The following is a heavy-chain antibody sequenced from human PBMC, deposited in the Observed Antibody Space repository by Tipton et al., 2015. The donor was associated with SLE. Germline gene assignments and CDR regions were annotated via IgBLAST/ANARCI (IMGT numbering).Heavy chain of an antibody. Sequence: TLSLTCAVYGGSFSGYYWSWIRQPPGKGLEWIGEVNHSGSTNYNPSLKSRAYISMDTFKNQFSVRLTSVTAADTAVYYCASGGGLWYFDLWGRGTLVTVSS. CDR2: VNHSGST. D-gene: IGHD2-15*01. V-gene: IGHV4-34*01. CDR3: ASGGGLWYFDL. CDR1: GGSFSGYY. J-gene: IGHJ2*01.